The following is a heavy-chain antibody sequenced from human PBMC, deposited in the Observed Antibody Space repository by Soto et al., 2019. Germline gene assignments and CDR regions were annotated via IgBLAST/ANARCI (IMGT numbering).Heavy chain of an antibody. CDR2: ISSSGSTI. V-gene: IGHV3-48*03. CDR1: GFTFSSYK. Sequence: PGGSLRLSCAASGFTFSSYKMNWVRQAPGKGLEWVSYISSSGSTIYYADSVKGRFTISRDNAKNSLYLQMNSLRAEDTAVYYCARDRLLTTDYWGQGTLVTVSS. D-gene: IGHD2-15*01. J-gene: IGHJ4*02. CDR3: ARDRLLTTDY.